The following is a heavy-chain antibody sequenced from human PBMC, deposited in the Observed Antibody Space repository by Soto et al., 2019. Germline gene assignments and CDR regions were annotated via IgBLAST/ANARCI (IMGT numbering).Heavy chain of an antibody. J-gene: IGHJ5*01. CDR1: GDPIGSGDFY. CDR3: ARDLLVFDSSGFHF. D-gene: IGHD3-22*01. V-gene: IGHV4-30-4*01. CDR2: IYHSGTT. Sequence: QVQLQESGPGLVKASQTLSLNCTVSGDPIGSGDFYWTWIRQTPGRGLEWIGNIYHSGTTSYNPSLESRISISIDTSRNVFSLSLASVTVADTAVYFCARDLLVFDSSGFHFWGSGILVTVAS.